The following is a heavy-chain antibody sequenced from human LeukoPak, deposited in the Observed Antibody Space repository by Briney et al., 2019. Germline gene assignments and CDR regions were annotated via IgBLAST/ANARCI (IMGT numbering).Heavy chain of an antibody. D-gene: IGHD1-26*01. J-gene: IGHJ4*02. CDR3: ATGEWELSPFDY. CDR1: GFTVSSNY. CDR2: IYSGGST. Sequence: GGSLRLSCAASGFTVSSNYMSWVRQAPGKGLEWVSVIYSGGSTYYADSVKGRFTISRDNSKNTLYLQMNCLRAEDTAVYYCATGEWELSPFDYWGQGTLVTVSS. V-gene: IGHV3-66*02.